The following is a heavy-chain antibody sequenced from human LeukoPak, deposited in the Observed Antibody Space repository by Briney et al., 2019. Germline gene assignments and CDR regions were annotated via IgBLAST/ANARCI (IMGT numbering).Heavy chain of an antibody. D-gene: IGHD2-8*01. CDR3: AREGYCTNGVCYKHY. CDR1: GDTFTSYG. V-gene: IGHV1-18*01. Sequence: ASEKVSCKASGDTFTSYGISWVRQAPGQGLEWMGWISAYNGNTNYAQKLQGRVTMTTDTSTSTAYMELRSLRSDDTAVYYCAREGYCTNGVCYKHYWAQGTLVTVSS. J-gene: IGHJ4*02. CDR2: ISAYNGNT.